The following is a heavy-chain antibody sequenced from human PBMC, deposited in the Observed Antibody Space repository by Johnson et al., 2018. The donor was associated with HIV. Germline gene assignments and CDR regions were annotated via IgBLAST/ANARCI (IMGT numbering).Heavy chain of an antibody. Sequence: QVQLVESGGGLVKPGGSLRLSCAASGFTFSDYYMSWIRQAPGKGMEWVSYISSSASTIYFADSVKGRFTISRDNAKNSLALQMNSLRAEDTAVHYCARAPDYYDSSPTAFDIWGQGTMVNVSS. CDR3: ARAPDYYDSSPTAFDI. CDR2: ISSSASTI. V-gene: IGHV3-11*04. J-gene: IGHJ3*02. D-gene: IGHD3-22*01. CDR1: GFTFSDYY.